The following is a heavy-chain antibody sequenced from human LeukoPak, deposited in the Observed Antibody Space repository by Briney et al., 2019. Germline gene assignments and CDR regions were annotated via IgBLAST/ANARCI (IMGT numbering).Heavy chain of an antibody. CDR2: IYYSGST. CDR3: ARDLTWVSESLLVNAFDI. CDR1: GGSISSYY. V-gene: IGHV4-59*12. Sequence: SETLSLTCTVSGGSISSYYWSWIRQPPGKGLEWIGYIYYSGSTNYNPSLKSRVTISVDTSKNQFSLKLSSVTAADTAVYYCARDLTWVSESLLVNAFDIWGQGTMVTVSS. J-gene: IGHJ3*02. D-gene: IGHD1-26*01.